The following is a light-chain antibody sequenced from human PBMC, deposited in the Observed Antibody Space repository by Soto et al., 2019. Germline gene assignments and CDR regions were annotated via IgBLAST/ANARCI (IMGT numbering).Light chain of an antibody. CDR1: QGISSW. J-gene: IGKJ1*01. V-gene: IGKV1-5*03. Sequence: DIQMTQSPSSVSAPVGDRVTITCRASQGISSWLAWYQQKPGKAPKLLIYKASTLKSGVPSRFSGSGSGTEFTLTISSLQPDDFATYYCQHYNSYSEAFGQGTKVDIK. CDR2: KAS. CDR3: QHYNSYSEA.